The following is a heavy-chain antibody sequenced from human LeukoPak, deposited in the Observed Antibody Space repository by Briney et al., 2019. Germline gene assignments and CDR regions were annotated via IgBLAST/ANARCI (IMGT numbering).Heavy chain of an antibody. V-gene: IGHV4-39*01. CDR2: VYYSGST. D-gene: IGHD3-22*01. CDR3: ARLDNSGSYTLDV. CDR1: GGSISSRRYF. Sequence: SETLSLTCTVSGGSISSRRYFWGLIRQPPGKGLEWIGSVYYSGSTYYNPSLKSRVAISVDTSKNQFSLKLSSVTAADTAVYYCARLDNSGSYTLDVWGQGATVTVSS. J-gene: IGHJ6*02.